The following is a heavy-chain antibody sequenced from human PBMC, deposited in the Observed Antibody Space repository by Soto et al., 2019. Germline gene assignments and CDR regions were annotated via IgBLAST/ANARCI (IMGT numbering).Heavy chain of an antibody. V-gene: IGHV1-46*01. Sequence: ASVKVSCKASGYTFTSYYMHWVRQAPGQGLEWMGIINPSGGSTSYAQKFQGRVTMTRDTSTSTVYMELSSLRSEDTAVYYCAREGTLRRGGYYYDSSGYNHYWCPGPLLTLSS. CDR1: GYTFTSYY. D-gene: IGHD3-22*01. CDR3: AREGTLRRGGYYYDSSGYNHY. J-gene: IGHJ4*02. CDR2: INPSGGST.